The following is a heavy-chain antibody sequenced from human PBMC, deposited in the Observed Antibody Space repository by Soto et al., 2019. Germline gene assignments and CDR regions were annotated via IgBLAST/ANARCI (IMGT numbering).Heavy chain of an antibody. Sequence: QVPLVQSAAEVKPPGASVKVSCKASGYNFTRYGFSWVRQAPGQGLEWMGWISAYSGDTNYAQKLQGRVSMTTDTSTSTAYMELRSLRSDDTAVYYCERESGGSLPQWLMFDFWGQGTLVTVSS. D-gene: IGHD6-19*01. CDR3: ERESGGSLPQWLMFDF. CDR2: ISAYSGDT. V-gene: IGHV1-18*01. J-gene: IGHJ4*02. CDR1: GYNFTRYG.